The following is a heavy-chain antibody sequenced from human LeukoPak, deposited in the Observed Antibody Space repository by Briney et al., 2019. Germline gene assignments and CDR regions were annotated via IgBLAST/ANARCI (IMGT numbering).Heavy chain of an antibody. CDR3: AKDPAGSGTHARYFDY. J-gene: IGHJ4*02. D-gene: IGHD3-10*01. CDR2: ISGSGGST. V-gene: IGHV3-23*01. CDR1: GFTFSSYA. Sequence: GGSLRLSCAASGFTFSSYAMSWVRQAPGKGLEWVSAISGSGGSTYYADSVKGRFTISRDNSKNTLYLQMNSLRAEDTAVYYCAKDPAGSGTHARYFDYWGQGTLVTVSS.